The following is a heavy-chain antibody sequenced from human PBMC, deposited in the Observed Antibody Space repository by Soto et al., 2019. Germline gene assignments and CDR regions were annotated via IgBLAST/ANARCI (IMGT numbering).Heavy chain of an antibody. CDR2: ISGSGGST. D-gene: IGHD5-12*01. V-gene: IGHV3-23*01. CDR1: GFTFSSDA. J-gene: IGHJ4*02. CDR3: AKEKYSSGSDSVLVDY. Sequence: EVQLLESGGGLVQPGGSLRLSCAASGFTFSSDAMSCVRQAPGKGLEWVSAISGSGGSTYYADSVKGRFTISRDNSKNTLYLQMNSLRAEDTAVYYSAKEKYSSGSDSVLVDYWGQGTLVTVSS.